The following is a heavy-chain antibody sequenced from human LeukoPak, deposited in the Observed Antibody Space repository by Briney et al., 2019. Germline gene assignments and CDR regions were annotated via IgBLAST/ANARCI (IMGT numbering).Heavy chain of an antibody. V-gene: IGHV4-38-2*01. CDR2: IYHSRST. CDR1: GASMSSFTW. D-gene: IGHD6-19*01. CDR3: ARGKSSGWSFDY. Sequence: SETLSLTCAVSGASMSSFTWWSWVRQPPGKGLEWIGSIYHSRSTYYNPSLKSRVTISVDTSKNQFSLKLSSVTAADTAVYYCARGKSSGWSFDYWGQGTLVTVSS. J-gene: IGHJ4*02.